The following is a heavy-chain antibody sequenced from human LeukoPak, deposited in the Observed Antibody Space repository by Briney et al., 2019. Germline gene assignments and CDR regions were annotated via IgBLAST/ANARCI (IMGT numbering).Heavy chain of an antibody. J-gene: IGHJ3*02. V-gene: IGHV3-23*01. Sequence: GGSLRLSCAASGFTFSNYAMTWVRQAPGKGLEWVSSISGGPVYYADPVKGRFTISRDNSKNTLFLQMNSLRAEDTAIYYCAKDSYSHNGIFDALDIWGQGTMVTVSS. CDR3: AKDSYSHNGIFDALDI. CDR2: ISGGPV. CDR1: GFTFSNYA. D-gene: IGHD2-8*01.